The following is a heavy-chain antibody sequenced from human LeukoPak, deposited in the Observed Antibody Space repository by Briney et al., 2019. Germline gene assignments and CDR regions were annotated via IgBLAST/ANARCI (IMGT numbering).Heavy chain of an antibody. D-gene: IGHD4-23*01. CDR1: GYTFTSYG. CDR3: ARDTNTVVTLDAFDI. Sequence: ASVKVSCKASGYTFTSYGISWVRQALGQGLEWMGWISAYNGNTNYAQKLQGRVTMTTDTSTSTAYMELRSLRSDDTAVYYCARDTNTVVTLDAFDIWGQGTMVTVSS. J-gene: IGHJ3*02. CDR2: ISAYNGNT. V-gene: IGHV1-18*01.